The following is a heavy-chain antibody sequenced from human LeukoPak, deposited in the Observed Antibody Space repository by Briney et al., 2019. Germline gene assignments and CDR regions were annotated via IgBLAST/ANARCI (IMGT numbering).Heavy chain of an antibody. CDR2: IYYSGST. Sequence: SETLSLTCTVSGGSISSYYWSWIRQPPGKGLEWIGYIYYSGSTSYNPSLKSRVTISVDTSKNQFSLKLSSVTAADTAVYYCARGHDYGDYLDYWGQGTLVTVSS. J-gene: IGHJ4*02. V-gene: IGHV4-59*01. CDR3: ARGHDYGDYLDY. D-gene: IGHD4-17*01. CDR1: GGSISSYY.